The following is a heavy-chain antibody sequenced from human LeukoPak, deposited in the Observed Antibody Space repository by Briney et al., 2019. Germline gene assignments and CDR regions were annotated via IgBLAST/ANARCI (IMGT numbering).Heavy chain of an antibody. V-gene: IGHV4-30-4*01. J-gene: IGHJ4*02. CDR1: GASISSGDYL. D-gene: IGHD3-10*01. CDR3: ARGYRAYGSGSYLTFDY. Sequence: PSETLSLTCTVSGASISSGDYLWSWIRQPPGMGLEWIGNIYYSGSTNYNASLKSRVTISVDTSKNQFSPKLSSVTAADTAVYYCARGYRAYGSGSYLTFDYWGQGTLVTVSS. CDR2: IYYSGST.